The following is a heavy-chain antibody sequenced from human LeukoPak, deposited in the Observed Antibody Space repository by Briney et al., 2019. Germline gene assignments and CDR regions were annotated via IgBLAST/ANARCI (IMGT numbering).Heavy chain of an antibody. Sequence: GGSLRLSCAASGFTLSSYAMHWVSQAPGKGLEYVSAISSNGGSTYYANSVKGRFTISRDNSKNTLYLQMGSLRAEDIAVYYCARTFGDYYYYGMDVWGQGTTVTVSS. D-gene: IGHD3-10*01. CDR1: GFTLSSYA. V-gene: IGHV3-64*01. CDR3: ARTFGDYYYYGMDV. J-gene: IGHJ6*02. CDR2: ISSNGGST.